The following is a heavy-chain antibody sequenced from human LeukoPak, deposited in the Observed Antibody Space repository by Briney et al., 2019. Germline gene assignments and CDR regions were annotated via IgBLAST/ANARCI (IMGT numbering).Heavy chain of an antibody. CDR2: INPSGGST. V-gene: IGHV1-46*01. Sequence: ASVKVSCKASGHTFTSYYMHWVRQAPGQGLEWMGIINPSGGSTSYAQKFQGRVTMTRDTSTSTVYMELSSLRSEDTAVYYCARAVLRFLEWLSPLDYWGQGTLVTVSS. CDR1: GHTFTSYY. J-gene: IGHJ4*02. CDR3: ARAVLRFLEWLSPLDY. D-gene: IGHD3-3*01.